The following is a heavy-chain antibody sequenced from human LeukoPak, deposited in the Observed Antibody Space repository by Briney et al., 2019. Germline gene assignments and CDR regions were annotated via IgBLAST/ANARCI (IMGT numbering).Heavy chain of an antibody. D-gene: IGHD1-1*01. CDR3: ARERRGSFDY. V-gene: IGHV3-30-3*01. Sequence: PGGSLRLSCAASGFTFSSYALHWVRQAPGKGLEWVAIISYDGSTKDYADFVKGRFTISRDNSKNTLYLQMNSLRTEDTAVYFCARERRGSFDYWGQGTLVTVSS. CDR1: GFTFSSYA. CDR2: ISYDGSTK. J-gene: IGHJ4*02.